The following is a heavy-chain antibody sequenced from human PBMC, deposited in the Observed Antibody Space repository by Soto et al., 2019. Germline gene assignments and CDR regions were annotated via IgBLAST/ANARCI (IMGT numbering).Heavy chain of an antibody. CDR1: GGSISSGGYY. CDR3: ARNIRFRGFYGMDV. Sequence: QVQLQESGPGLVKPSQTLSLTCTVSGGSISSGGYYWSWIRQHPGKGLEWIGYIYYSGSTYYNPSLKSLVTISVDTANNQFSLKLSSVTAADTAVYYCARNIRFRGFYGMDVWGQGTTVTVSS. V-gene: IGHV4-31*01. J-gene: IGHJ6*02. D-gene: IGHD3-10*01. CDR2: IYYSGST.